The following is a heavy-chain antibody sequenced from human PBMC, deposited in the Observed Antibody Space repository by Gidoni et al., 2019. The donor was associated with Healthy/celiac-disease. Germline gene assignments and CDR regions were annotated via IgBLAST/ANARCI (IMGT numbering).Heavy chain of an antibody. D-gene: IGHD4-17*01. J-gene: IGHJ4*02. CDR3: ARWETRVDY. CDR1: GGTFSSYA. V-gene: IGHV1-69*19. Sequence: VKLGQSGAEVKKPGSAVKVSCTASGGTFSSYALSWVRQSPGQGLEWRGGIIPIFGTANYAQKFQVRVTITADESTSTAYMELSSLRSEDTAVYYCARWETRVDYWGQGTLVTVSS. CDR2: IIPIFGTA.